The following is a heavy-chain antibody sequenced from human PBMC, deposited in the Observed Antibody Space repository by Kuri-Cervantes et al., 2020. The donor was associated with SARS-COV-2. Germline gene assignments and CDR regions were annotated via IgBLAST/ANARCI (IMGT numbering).Heavy chain of an antibody. J-gene: IGHJ4*02. V-gene: IGHV1-18*04. CDR1: GYTFTSYG. CDR2: ISAYNGNT. Sequence: ASVKVSCKASGYTFTSYGISWVRQTPGQGLEWMGWISAYNGNTNYAQKLQGRVTMTTDTSTSTAYMKLRSLRSVDTAVYYCARDGRTYYDILTGYSISYYFDHWGQGALVTVSS. D-gene: IGHD3-9*01. CDR3: ARDGRTYYDILTGYSISYYFDH.